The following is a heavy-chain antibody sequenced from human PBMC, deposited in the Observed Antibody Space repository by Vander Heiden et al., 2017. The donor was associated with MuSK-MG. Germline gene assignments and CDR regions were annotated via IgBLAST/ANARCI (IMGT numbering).Heavy chain of an antibody. V-gene: IGHV4-30-4*08. CDR1: GGSISSGDYY. CDR2: IYYSGST. Sequence: QVQLQESGPGLVKPSQTLSLTCTVSGGSISSGDYYWSWIRQPPGKGLEWIGYIYYSGSTYYNPSLKSRVTISVDTSKNQFSMKLSSVTAADTAVYYCARGPAGWLGYFDYWGQGTMVTVSS. J-gene: IGHJ4*02. D-gene: IGHD5-12*01. CDR3: ARGPAGWLGYFDY.